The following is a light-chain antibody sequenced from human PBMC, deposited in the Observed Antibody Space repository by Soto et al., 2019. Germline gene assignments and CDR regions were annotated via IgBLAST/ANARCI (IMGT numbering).Light chain of an antibody. CDR3: QQYNPYWT. CDR2: DAS. J-gene: IGKJ1*01. Sequence: DIPMTPSPGALSGSLGEGGPITCRASQTISSWLAWYQQKPGKAPNLLISDASSLESGVPSRFSGGGSGTEFTLTISSLQPDDFATYYCQQYNPYWTFGQGTKVDIK. CDR1: QTISSW. V-gene: IGKV1-5*01.